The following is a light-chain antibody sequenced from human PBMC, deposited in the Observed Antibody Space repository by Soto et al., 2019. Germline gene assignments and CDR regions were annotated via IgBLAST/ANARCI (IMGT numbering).Light chain of an antibody. CDR2: EVS. J-gene: IGLJ1*01. CDR1: NSDVGGYNY. V-gene: IGLV2-14*01. CDR3: SSYTSISTLYV. Sequence: QSALTQPASVSGSPGQSITISCTGTNSDVGGYNYVSWYQQHPGKAPELMISEVSHRPSGVSNRFSGSKSDNTASLTISGLQAEDEADYYCSSYTSISTLYVFGTGTKVTVL.